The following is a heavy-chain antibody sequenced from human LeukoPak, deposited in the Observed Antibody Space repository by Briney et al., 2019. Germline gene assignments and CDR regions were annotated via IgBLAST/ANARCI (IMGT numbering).Heavy chain of an antibody. J-gene: IGHJ5*02. CDR1: GDRVSSNSAA. Sequence: SQTLSLTCAISGDRVSSNSAAWNWIRQSPSRGLEGLGRTYYRSKWYNDFAVSVKRRITINPDTSKKQFSLQLNSVTPEDTAVYYCARELGYCSSTSCPGGYNWFDPWGQGTLVTVPS. D-gene: IGHD2-2*01. V-gene: IGHV6-1*01. CDR2: TYYRSKWYN. CDR3: ARELGYCSSTSCPGGYNWFDP.